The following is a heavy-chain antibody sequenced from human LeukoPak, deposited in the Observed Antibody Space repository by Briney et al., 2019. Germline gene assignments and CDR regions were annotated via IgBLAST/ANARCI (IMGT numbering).Heavy chain of an antibody. D-gene: IGHD6-19*01. V-gene: IGHV3-30*04. CDR1: GFTFSSYA. Sequence: PGGSLRLSCAASGFTFSSYAMHWVRHAPGKGLEWVAVISYDGSNKYYADSVKGRFTISRDNSKNTLYLQMNSLRAEDTAVYYCARGYSSGWYYPFGYWGQGTLVTVSS. CDR3: ARGYSSGWYYPFGY. J-gene: IGHJ4*02. CDR2: ISYDGSNK.